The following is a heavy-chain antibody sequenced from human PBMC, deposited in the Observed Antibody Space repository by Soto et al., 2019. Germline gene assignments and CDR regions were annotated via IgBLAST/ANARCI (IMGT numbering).Heavy chain of an antibody. D-gene: IGHD1-26*01. V-gene: IGHV2-5*02. CDR3: AHAYGGRSLY. J-gene: IGHJ4*02. CDR1: GFSLPTDRVG. Sequence: QITLKESGPTLVKPTQTLTLTCTFSGFSLPTDRVGVGWIRQPPGKALEWLAVIYWDDTKTYRPSLKSRLTITKDTSKNQVALAMTDMDPVDTATYYLAHAYGGRSLYWGQGTLVTVSS. CDR2: IYWDDTK.